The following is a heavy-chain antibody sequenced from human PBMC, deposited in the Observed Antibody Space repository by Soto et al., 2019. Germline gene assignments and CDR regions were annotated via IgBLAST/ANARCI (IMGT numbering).Heavy chain of an antibody. CDR2: INHSGST. Sequence: SETLSLTCAVYGGSFSGYYWSWIRQPPGKGLEWIGEINHSGSTNYNPSLKSRVTISVDTSKNQFSLKLSSVTAADTAVYYCARGPEVLDGWFDPWGQGTLVT. CDR1: GGSFSGYY. J-gene: IGHJ5*02. V-gene: IGHV4-34*01. CDR3: ARGPEVLDGWFDP.